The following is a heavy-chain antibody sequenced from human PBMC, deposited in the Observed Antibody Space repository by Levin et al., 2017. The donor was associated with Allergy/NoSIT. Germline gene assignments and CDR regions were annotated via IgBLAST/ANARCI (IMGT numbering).Heavy chain of an antibody. CDR3: AREGRRAAAGTGNWFDP. Sequence: ASVKVSCKASGYTFTGYYMHWVRQAPGQGLEWMGWINPNSGGTNYAQKFQGWVTMTRDTSISTAYMELSRLRSDDTAVYYCAREGRRAAAGTGNWFDPWGQGTLVTVSS. J-gene: IGHJ5*02. V-gene: IGHV1-2*04. CDR2: INPNSGGT. D-gene: IGHD6-13*01. CDR1: GYTFTGYY.